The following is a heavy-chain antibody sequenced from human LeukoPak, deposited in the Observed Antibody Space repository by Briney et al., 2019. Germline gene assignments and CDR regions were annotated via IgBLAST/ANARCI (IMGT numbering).Heavy chain of an antibody. CDR2: ILYSGTTT. CDR3: ARVGGWNDLVY. CDR1: GGSISPYY. J-gene: IGHJ4*02. Sequence: KPSETLSLTCTVSGGSISPYYWSWIRQTPGKGLEWIGYILYSGTTTNYNPSLKSRVTISVDTSKNQFSLKLSSVTAADTAVYYCARVGGWNDLVYWGQGTLVTVSS. V-gene: IGHV4-59*01. D-gene: IGHD1-1*01.